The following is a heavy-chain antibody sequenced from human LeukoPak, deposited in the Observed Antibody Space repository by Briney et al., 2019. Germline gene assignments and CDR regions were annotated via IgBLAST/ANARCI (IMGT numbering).Heavy chain of an antibody. Sequence: SETLSLTCTVSGGSISSYYWSWIRQPPGKGLEWIGYIYYSGSTNYNPSLKSRVTISVDTSKNQFSLKLSSVTASDTAVYYCARPTQSSDAFDIWGQGTMVTVSS. D-gene: IGHD3-16*02. CDR1: GGSISSYY. V-gene: IGHV4-59*01. CDR2: IYYSGST. J-gene: IGHJ3*02. CDR3: ARPTQSSDAFDI.